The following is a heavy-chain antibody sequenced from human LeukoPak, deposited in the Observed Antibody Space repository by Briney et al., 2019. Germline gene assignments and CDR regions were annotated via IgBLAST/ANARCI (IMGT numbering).Heavy chain of an antibody. CDR1: GFTFSSYG. J-gene: IGHJ4*02. CDR2: IRYDGSNK. V-gene: IGHV3-30*02. CDR3: AKDQGVRGVIGNYFDY. Sequence: GGSLRLSCAASGFTFSSYGMHWVRQAPGKGLEWVAFIRYDGSNKYYADSVKGRFTISRDNSKNTLYLQMNSLRAEDTAVYYCAKDQGVRGVIGNYFDYWGQGTLVTVSS. D-gene: IGHD3-10*01.